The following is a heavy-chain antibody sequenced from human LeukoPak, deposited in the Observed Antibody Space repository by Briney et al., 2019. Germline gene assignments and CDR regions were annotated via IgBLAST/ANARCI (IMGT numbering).Heavy chain of an antibody. CDR3: ARARGYDGSGYENWFDP. CDR2: INSDGSST. V-gene: IGHV3-74*01. CDR1: GFTFSSYW. D-gene: IGHD5-12*01. Sequence: GGSLRLSCAASGFTFSSYWMHWVRQAPGKGLVWVSRINSDGSSTSYADSVKGRFTISRDNAKNTLYLQMNSLRAEDTAVYYCARARGYDGSGYENWFDPWGQGTLVTVSS. J-gene: IGHJ5*02.